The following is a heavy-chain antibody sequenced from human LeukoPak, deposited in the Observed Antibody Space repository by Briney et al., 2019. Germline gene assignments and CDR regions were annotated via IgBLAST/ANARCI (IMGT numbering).Heavy chain of an antibody. J-gene: IGHJ4*02. V-gene: IGHV3-7*03. Sequence: AGGSLRLSCAASGFTFSSYCMTWVRQAPGEGLEWVANIQQDGSQKYYVDSVKGRFTISRDNSKNALYLQMNRLRVEDTALYYCVRGTDDRRGYYYIFDYWGQGTLVTVSS. CDR1: GFTFSSYC. CDR2: IQQDGSQK. CDR3: VRGTDDRRGYYYIFDY. D-gene: IGHD3-22*01.